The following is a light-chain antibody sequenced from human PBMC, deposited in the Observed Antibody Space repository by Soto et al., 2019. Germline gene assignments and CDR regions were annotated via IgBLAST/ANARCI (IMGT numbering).Light chain of an antibody. CDR3: QQTFSPDVT. CDR1: QAILTY. V-gene: IGKV1-39*01. Sequence: DIHLTQSPSSLSAAVGDRVTITWRASQAILTYLNWLQQKAGKAPEVLIYGASGLRSGVPSRFTGSGSATDFTLTITSLQREDAGTYFCQQTFSPDVTFGGGTKV. CDR2: GAS. J-gene: IGKJ4*01.